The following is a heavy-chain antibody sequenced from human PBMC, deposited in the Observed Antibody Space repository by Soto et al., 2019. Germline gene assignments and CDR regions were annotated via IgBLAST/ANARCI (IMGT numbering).Heavy chain of an antibody. Sequence: VKVSWNACGDTFRGYDINCVRQAAEQGLEWMGWMKPNTGNTAYAQKYQGRLPLTWDTSISTAYMDLTSLTSEDTAVYFCARGFRSYSDHWAQGTLVTVSS. CDR3: ARGFRSYSDH. D-gene: IGHD3-10*01. V-gene: IGHV1-8*01. J-gene: IGHJ4*02. CDR1: GDTFRGYD. CDR2: MKPNTGNT.